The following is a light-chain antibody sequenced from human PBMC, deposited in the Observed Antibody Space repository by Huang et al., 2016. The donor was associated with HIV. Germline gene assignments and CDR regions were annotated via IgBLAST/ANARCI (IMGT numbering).Light chain of an antibody. Sequence: DIVLTQSPATLSLSPGERATLSCRASQSVSTYLAWYQQKPGQAPRLLIYDTSNRATGIPVRFSGSGSVTDFTLTINSLEPEDFAVYYCQLRDNWSWTFGQGTKVEIK. V-gene: IGKV3-11*01. J-gene: IGKJ1*01. CDR2: DTS. CDR1: QSVSTY. CDR3: QLRDNWSWT.